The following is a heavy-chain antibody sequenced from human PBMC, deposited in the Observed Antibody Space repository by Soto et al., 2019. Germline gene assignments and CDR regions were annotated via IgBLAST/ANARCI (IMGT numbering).Heavy chain of an antibody. CDR2: ISYDGSNK. CDR1: GFTFSSYG. J-gene: IGHJ6*02. Sequence: GGSLRLSCAASGFTFSSYGMHWVRQAPGKGLEWVAVISYDGSNKYYADSVKGRFTISRDNSKNTLYLQMNSLRAEDTAVYYCAKRVAARPGRYGMDVWGQGTTVTVSS. CDR3: AKRVAARPGRYGMDV. V-gene: IGHV3-30*18. D-gene: IGHD6-6*01.